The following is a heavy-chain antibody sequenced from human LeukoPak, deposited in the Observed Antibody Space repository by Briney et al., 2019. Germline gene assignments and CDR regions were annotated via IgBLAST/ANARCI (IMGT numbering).Heavy chain of an antibody. CDR1: GFTFSSYA. D-gene: IGHD3-10*01. V-gene: IGHV3-30-3*01. CDR3: ARGRYGSGLRRGYYFDY. Sequence: PGGSLRLSCAASGFTFSSYAMHWVRQAPGKGLEWVAVISYDGSNKYYADSVKGRFTISRDNSKNTLYLQMNSLRAEDTAVYYCARGRYGSGLRRGYYFDYWGQGTLVTVSS. J-gene: IGHJ4*02. CDR2: ISYDGSNK.